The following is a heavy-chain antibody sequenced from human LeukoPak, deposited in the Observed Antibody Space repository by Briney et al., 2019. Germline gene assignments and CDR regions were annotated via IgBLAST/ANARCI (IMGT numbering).Heavy chain of an antibody. CDR2: ISSSSSYI. V-gene: IGHV3-21*01. Sequence: PGGSLRLSCAASGFTFSSYSMNWVRQAPGKGLEWVSSISSSSSYIYYADSVEGRFTISRDNAKNSLYLQMNSLRAEDTAVYYCARDKGVDRDGYNFRRGLDYWGQGTLVTVSS. CDR1: GFTFSSYS. J-gene: IGHJ4*02. D-gene: IGHD5-24*01. CDR3: ARDKGVDRDGYNFRRGLDY.